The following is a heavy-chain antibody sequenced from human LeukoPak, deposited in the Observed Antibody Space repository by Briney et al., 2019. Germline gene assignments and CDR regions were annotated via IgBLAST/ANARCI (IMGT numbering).Heavy chain of an antibody. CDR3: ARDHPYDSSSGDAFDI. CDR1: GYTFTSYY. CDR2: INPSGGST. V-gene: IGHV1-46*01. J-gene: IGHJ3*02. D-gene: IGHD3-22*01. Sequence: ASVKVSRKASGYTFTSYYMHWVRQAPGQGLEWMGIINPSGGSTSYAQKFQGRVTMTRDTSTSTVYMELSSLRSEDTAVYYCARDHPYDSSSGDAFDIWGQGTMVTVSS.